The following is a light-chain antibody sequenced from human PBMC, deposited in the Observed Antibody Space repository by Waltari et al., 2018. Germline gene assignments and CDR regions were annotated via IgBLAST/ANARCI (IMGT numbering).Light chain of an antibody. Sequence: IQLTQSPSSLSASVGDRVTITCRASQGISSYLAWHQQQPGKAPKLLIYAASTLQSGVPSRFSGSGSGTDFTLTISSLQPEDFATYYCQQLNSYPPWTFGQGTKLEIK. J-gene: IGKJ2*02. V-gene: IGKV1-9*01. CDR2: AAS. CDR3: QQLNSYPPWT. CDR1: QGISSY.